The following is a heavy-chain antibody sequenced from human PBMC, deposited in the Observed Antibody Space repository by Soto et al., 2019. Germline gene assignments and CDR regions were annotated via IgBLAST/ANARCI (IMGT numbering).Heavy chain of an antibody. V-gene: IGHV3-66*01. CDR1: GFTVSSNY. CDR3: ARAVRSRFGELLGAFDI. J-gene: IGHJ3*02. Sequence: EVQLVESGGGLVQPGGSLRLSCAASGFTVSSNYMSWVRQAPGKGLEWVSVIYSGGSTYYADSVKGRFTISRDNSKNTLYLQMNSLGTEDTAVYYCARAVRSRFGELLGAFDIWGQGTMVTVSS. CDR2: IYSGGST. D-gene: IGHD3-10*01.